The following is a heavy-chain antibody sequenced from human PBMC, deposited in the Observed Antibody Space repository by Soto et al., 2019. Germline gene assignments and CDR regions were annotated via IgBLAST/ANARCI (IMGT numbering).Heavy chain of an antibody. Sequence: SVKVSCKASGGTFSSYAISWVLQAPGQGLEWMGGIIPIFGTANYAQKFQGRVTITADESTSTAYMELSSLRSEDTAVYYCARGGARDVLRFLEWFQHNPYYCYYGMDVWGQGTTVTVSS. V-gene: IGHV1-69*13. CDR2: IIPIFGTA. CDR1: GGTFSSYA. CDR3: ARGGARDVLRFLEWFQHNPYYCYYGMDV. D-gene: IGHD3-3*01. J-gene: IGHJ6*02.